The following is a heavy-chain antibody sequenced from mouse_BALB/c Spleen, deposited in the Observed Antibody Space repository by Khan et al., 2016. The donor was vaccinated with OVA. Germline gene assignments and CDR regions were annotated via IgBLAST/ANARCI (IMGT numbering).Heavy chain of an antibody. D-gene: IGHD2-1*01. CDR1: GFSLTSYG. J-gene: IGHJ1*01. V-gene: IGHV2-9*02. CDR3: ARNYGNYVEYFDV. CDR2: IWAGGST. Sequence: QVQLKESGPGLVAPSQSLSITCTVSGFSLTSYGVHWVRQPPGKGLEWRGIIWAGGSTNDNSALMSRLGISKDNSKRQVFLKRKSLQTDDTAMYYCARNYGNYVEYFDVWGAGTTVTVSS.